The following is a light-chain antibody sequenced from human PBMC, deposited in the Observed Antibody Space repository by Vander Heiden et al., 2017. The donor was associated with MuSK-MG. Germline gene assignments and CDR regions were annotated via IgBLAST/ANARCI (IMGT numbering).Light chain of an antibody. CDR1: SSDVGGYNY. Sequence: QSALTQPRSVSGSPGQSVPISCTGTSSDVGGYNYVSWYQQHPGKAPKLMIDDVSKRPSGVPDRFSGSKSGNTASLTISGLQAEDEADYYCCSYAGSYTWVFGGGTKLTVL. V-gene: IGLV2-11*01. CDR2: DVS. J-gene: IGLJ3*02. CDR3: CSYAGSYTWV.